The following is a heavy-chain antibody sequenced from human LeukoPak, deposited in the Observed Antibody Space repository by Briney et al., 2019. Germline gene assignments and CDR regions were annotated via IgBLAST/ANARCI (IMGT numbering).Heavy chain of an antibody. Sequence: ASVKVSCKASGYTFTSYYIHWVRQAPGQGLERMGIINPSGGSTSYAQKFQGRVALTRDTSTSTVYMELSSLRSEDTAVYYCARALYDTNGYYYNYWGQGTLVTVSS. CDR2: INPSGGST. D-gene: IGHD3-22*01. V-gene: IGHV1-46*01. J-gene: IGHJ4*02. CDR1: GYTFTSYY. CDR3: ARALYDTNGYYYNY.